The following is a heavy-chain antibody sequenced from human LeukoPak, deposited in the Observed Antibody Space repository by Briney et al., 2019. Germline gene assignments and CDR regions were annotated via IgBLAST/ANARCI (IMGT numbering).Heavy chain of an antibody. J-gene: IGHJ3*02. Sequence: GGSLRLSCAASGFTFSSYGMHWVRQAPGKGLEWVAVISYDGSNKYYADSVKGRFTISRDNSKNTLYLQMNSLRAEDTAVYYCAGGGAKGAFDIWGQGTMVTVSS. CDR1: GFTFSSYG. CDR2: ISYDGSNK. V-gene: IGHV3-30*03. D-gene: IGHD3-10*01. CDR3: AGGGAKGAFDI.